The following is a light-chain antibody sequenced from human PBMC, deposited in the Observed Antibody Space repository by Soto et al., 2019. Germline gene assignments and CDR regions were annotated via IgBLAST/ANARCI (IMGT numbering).Light chain of an antibody. CDR3: QHRSDWPYL. V-gene: IGKV3-11*01. CDR1: QSVRTY. Sequence: EIVLTQSPATLSLSPGDRASLSCRASQSVRTYLAWYQQKPGQAPRLLIYDASNRATGIPARFSGSGSGTDFTLTITSLEPEDFAVYYCQHRSDWPYLFGKGTKVEIK. J-gene: IGKJ2*01. CDR2: DAS.